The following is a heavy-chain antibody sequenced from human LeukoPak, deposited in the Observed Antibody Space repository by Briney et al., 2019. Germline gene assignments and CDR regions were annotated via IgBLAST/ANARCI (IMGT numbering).Heavy chain of an antibody. J-gene: IGHJ5*02. D-gene: IGHD3-22*01. CDR2: ISAYNGNT. V-gene: IGHV1-18*01. CDR3: ARGVYYYDSSGYFAWFDP. Sequence: ASVKVSCKASGYTFTSYGTSWVRQAPGQGLEWMGWISAYNGNTNYAQKLQGRVTMTTDTSTSTAYMELRSLRSDDTAVYYCARGVYYYDSSGYFAWFDPWGQGTLVTVSS. CDR1: GYTFTSYG.